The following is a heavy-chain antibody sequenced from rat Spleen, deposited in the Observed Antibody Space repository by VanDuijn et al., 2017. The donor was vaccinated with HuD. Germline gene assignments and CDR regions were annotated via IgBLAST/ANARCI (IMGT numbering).Heavy chain of an antibody. CDR2: ISAGGRNT. CDR3: ARLYSTYINGDVMDA. J-gene: IGHJ4*01. CDR1: GLTFSDCD. V-gene: IGHV5S13*01. D-gene: IGHD1-2*01. Sequence: EMQLVESGGGLVQPGRSLKVSCAASGLTFSDCDMAWVRQAPTKGLEWIASISAGGRNTYYRDSVKGRFTISRDNAKNTQYLQMDSLRSEDTATYYCARLYSTYINGDVMDAWGQGASVTVSS.